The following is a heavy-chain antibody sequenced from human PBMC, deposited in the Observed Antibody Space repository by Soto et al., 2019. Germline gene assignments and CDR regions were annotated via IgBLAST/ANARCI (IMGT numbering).Heavy chain of an antibody. CDR2: MYYTGRA. Sequence: SETLSLTCTVSGVSISDFYWSWIRQSPGKGLELIGYMYYTGRANYNPSLKSRVTISVDTSKTRFSLKLSSVTAADTAVYYCASTLNSVMISPHGYPQLSFDYWGQGTLVTVSS. CDR1: GVSISDFY. D-gene: IGHD3-16*01. CDR3: ASTLNSVMISPHGYPQLSFDY. J-gene: IGHJ4*02. V-gene: IGHV4-59*01.